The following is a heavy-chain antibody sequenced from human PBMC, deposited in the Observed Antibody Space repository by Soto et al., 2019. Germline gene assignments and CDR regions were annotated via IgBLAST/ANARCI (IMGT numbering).Heavy chain of an antibody. D-gene: IGHD3-10*01. CDR3: ARETMWPSGRYYYYHMDV. CDR1: GASITSRGSY. CDR2: ISYRGNT. V-gene: IGHV4-30-4*01. Sequence: QVQLQESGPGLVKPSQTLSLTCSVSGASITSRGSYWTWIRQPPGKGPEWIGHISYRGNTFYNSSLQSRLTISVDTSKNQFSLKMTSLTAADTAVYFCARETMWPSGRYYYYHMDVWGQGTTVPVSS. J-gene: IGHJ6*02.